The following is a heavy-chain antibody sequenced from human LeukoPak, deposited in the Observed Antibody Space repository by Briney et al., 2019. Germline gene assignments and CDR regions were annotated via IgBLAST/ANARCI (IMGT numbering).Heavy chain of an antibody. D-gene: IGHD1-7*01. Sequence: GGSLRLSCVGSGFSFSTYSMNWVRQAPGKGLEWVSYITSSSSIIYYGDSVKGRFTVSRDNAKNSLYLQMNSLRAEDTAVYYCARVGLWHYPLESWGQGTLVTVSS. CDR3: ARVGLWHYPLES. V-gene: IGHV3-48*01. CDR2: ITSSSSII. CDR1: GFSFSTYS. J-gene: IGHJ4*02.